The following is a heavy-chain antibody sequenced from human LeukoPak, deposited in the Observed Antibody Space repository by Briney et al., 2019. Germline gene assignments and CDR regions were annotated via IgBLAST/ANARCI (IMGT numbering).Heavy chain of an antibody. CDR1: GFTFSSYG. J-gene: IGHJ4*02. CDR3: AKDHSSSWSNFDY. CDR2: IWYDGSNK. V-gene: IGHV3-33*06. Sequence: PGTSLRLSCAASGFTFSSYGMHWVRQAPGMGLEWVAVIWYDGSNKYYADSVKGRFTISRDNSKNTLYLQMNSLRAEDTAVYYCAKDHSSSWSNFDYWGQGTLVTVSS. D-gene: IGHD6-13*01.